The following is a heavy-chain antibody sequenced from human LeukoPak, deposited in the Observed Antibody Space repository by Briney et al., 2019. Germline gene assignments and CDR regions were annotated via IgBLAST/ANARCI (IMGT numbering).Heavy chain of an antibody. D-gene: IGHD1-14*01. CDR2: ISYDGSNK. Sequence: GSLRLSCAASGFTFSSYAMHWVRQAPGKGLEWVAVISYDGSNKYYADSVKGRFTISRDDSENSLFLQMNSLKTEDTAVYYCVRENWYRFGNWGQGTLVTVSS. CDR3: VRENWYRFGN. CDR1: GFTFSSYA. V-gene: IGHV3-30*14. J-gene: IGHJ4*02.